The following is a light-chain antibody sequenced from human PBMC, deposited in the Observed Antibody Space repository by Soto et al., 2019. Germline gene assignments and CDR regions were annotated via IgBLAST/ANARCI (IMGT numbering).Light chain of an antibody. Sequence: QSVLAQPASVSGSPGQSINISCTGASXYVGTYSLVSWYQQHPGKAPKVVIYEGHKRPSGVPDRFSGSTSVNTASLTISGLQTDDEADYYCCLYVGATTYVFGTGTKVTVL. J-gene: IGLJ1*01. CDR2: EGH. CDR3: CLYVGATTYV. V-gene: IGLV2-23*01. CDR1: SXYVGTYSL.